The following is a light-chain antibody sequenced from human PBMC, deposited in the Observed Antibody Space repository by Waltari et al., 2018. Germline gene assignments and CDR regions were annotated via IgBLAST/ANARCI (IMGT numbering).Light chain of an antibody. J-gene: IGLJ2*01. V-gene: IGLV2-23*01. CDR2: EGS. CDR3: CSYAGSSTVV. Sequence: QSALTQPASVSGSPGQSITISCTGTSSDVGSYKLVSWYQQHPGKAPKLLIYEGSKRPSGVSNRCSGSKSGNTASLTISGLQAEGEAEYYCCSYAGSSTVVFGGGTKLTVL. CDR1: SSDVGSYKL.